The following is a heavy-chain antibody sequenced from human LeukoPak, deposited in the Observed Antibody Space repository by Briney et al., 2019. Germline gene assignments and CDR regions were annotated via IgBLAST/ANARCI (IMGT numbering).Heavy chain of an antibody. Sequence: AASVKVSCKASGYTFTTYAMNWVRQAPGQGLEWMGWINTNTGNPTYAQGFTGRFVFSLDTSVSTAYLQISSLKAEDTAVYYCARARFTVPYYDFWSGYPGDYWGQGTLVTVSS. V-gene: IGHV7-4-1*02. CDR2: INTNTGNP. CDR1: GYTFTTYA. CDR3: ARARFTVPYYDFWSGYPGDY. D-gene: IGHD3-3*01. J-gene: IGHJ4*02.